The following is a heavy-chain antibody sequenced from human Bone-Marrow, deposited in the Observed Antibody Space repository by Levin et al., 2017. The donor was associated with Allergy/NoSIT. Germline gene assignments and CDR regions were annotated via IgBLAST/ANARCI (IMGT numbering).Heavy chain of an antibody. Sequence: GGSLRLSCAASGFSFSGYWMSWVRQAPGKGLEWVANIKQDGSEKNYVDSVKGRFTISRDNARNSLYLQMNSLRAEDTAVYYCASPRRDYYYYLDVWGKGTTVIVSS. CDR2: IKQDGSEK. V-gene: IGHV3-7*02. CDR1: GFSFSGYW. J-gene: IGHJ6*03. CDR3: ASPRRDYYYYLDV.